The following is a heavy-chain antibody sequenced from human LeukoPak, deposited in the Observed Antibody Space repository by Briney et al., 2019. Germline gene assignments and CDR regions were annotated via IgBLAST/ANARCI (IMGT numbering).Heavy chain of an antibody. J-gene: IGHJ3*02. CDR1: GFTFLTST. V-gene: IGHV1-58*01. CDR3: AARPGGYGTFDI. Sequence: ASVKVSCTVSGFTFLTSTVQWVRQVRGQRLEWIGWIVVDSDNTNYAQSFQERVTITKDMSTSTAYMELSSLRSEDTAVYYCAARPGGYGTFDIWGQGTMVTVSS. D-gene: IGHD3-22*01. CDR2: IVVDSDNT.